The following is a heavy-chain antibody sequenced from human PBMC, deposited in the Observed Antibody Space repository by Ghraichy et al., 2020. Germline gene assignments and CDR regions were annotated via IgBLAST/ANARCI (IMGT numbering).Heavy chain of an antibody. J-gene: IGHJ5*02. CDR3: ARTQVVPAAIDWFDP. V-gene: IGHV4-59*01. D-gene: IGHD2-2*01. Sequence: SETLSLTCTVSGGSISSYYWSWIRQPPGKGLEWIGYIYYSGSTNYNPSLKSRVTISVDTSKNQFSLKLSSVTAADTAVYYCARTQVVPAAIDWFDPWGQGTLVPVSS. CDR1: GGSISSYY. CDR2: IYYSGST.